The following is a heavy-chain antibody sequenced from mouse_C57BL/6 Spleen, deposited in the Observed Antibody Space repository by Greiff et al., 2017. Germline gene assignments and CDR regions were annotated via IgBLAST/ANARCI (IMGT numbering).Heavy chain of an antibody. CDR2: IDPETGGT. CDR3: TRWNYGSPYWYFDV. J-gene: IGHJ1*03. V-gene: IGHV1-15*01. D-gene: IGHD1-1*01. CDR1: GYTFTDYE. Sequence: VQLKESGAELVRPGASVTLSCKASGYTFTDYEMHWVKQTPVHGLEWIGAIDPETGGTAYNQKFKGKAILTADKSSSTAYMELRSLTSEDSAVYYCTRWNYGSPYWYFDVWGTGTTVTVAS.